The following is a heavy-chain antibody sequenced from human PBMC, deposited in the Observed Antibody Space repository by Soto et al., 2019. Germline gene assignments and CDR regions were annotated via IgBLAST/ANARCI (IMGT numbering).Heavy chain of an antibody. J-gene: IGHJ5*02. CDR3: AHRFYGLGGNWFDP. CDR1: GFSLSTSGVG. D-gene: IGHD3-16*01. CDR2: IYWDDDK. V-gene: IGHV2-5*02. Sequence: QITLKESGPPLVKPTQTLTLTCTFSGFSLSTSGVGVGWIRQPPGKALEWLALIYWDDDKRYSPSLKSRLTITKDTSKNQVVLTMTNMDPVDTATYYCAHRFYGLGGNWFDPWGQGTLVTVSS.